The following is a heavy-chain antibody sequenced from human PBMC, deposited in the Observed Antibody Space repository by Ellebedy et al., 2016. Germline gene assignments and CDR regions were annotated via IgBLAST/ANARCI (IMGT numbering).Heavy chain of an antibody. CDR1: GGSFSGYY. CDR2: INHSGST. V-gene: IGHV4-34*01. CDR3: ASRPAHDYVTIDP. J-gene: IGHJ5*02. D-gene: IGHD3-16*01. Sequence: SETLSLTCAVYGGSFSGYYWSWIRQPPGKGLEWIGEINHSGSTNYNPSLKSRVTISVDTSKNQFSLKLSSVTAADTAVYYCASRPAHDYVTIDPWGQGTLVTVSS.